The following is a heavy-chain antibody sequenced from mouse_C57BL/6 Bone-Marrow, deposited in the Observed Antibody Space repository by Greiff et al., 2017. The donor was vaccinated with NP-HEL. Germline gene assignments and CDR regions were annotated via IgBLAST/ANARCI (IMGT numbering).Heavy chain of an antibody. Sequence: QVQLQQPGAELVKPGASVKMSCKASGYTFTSYWITWVKQRPGQGLEWIGDLYPGSGSTNYNEKFKSKATLTVDTSSSTAYMQLSSLTSEDSAVYYCARSEPYYFGMDYWGQGTSVTVSS. D-gene: IGHD6-1*01. CDR3: ARSEPYYFGMDY. CDR2: LYPGSGST. V-gene: IGHV1-55*01. J-gene: IGHJ4*01. CDR1: GYTFTSYW.